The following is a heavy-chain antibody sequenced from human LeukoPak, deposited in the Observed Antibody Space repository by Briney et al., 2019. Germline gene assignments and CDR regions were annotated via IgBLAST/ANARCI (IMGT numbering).Heavy chain of an antibody. CDR2: IYSGGST. J-gene: IGHJ3*02. CDR3: ARDNRGGEDAFDI. V-gene: IGHV3-53*01. CDR1: GFTFSTSA. Sequence: GGSLRLSCAASGFTFSTSAMNWVRQAPGKGLEWVSVIYSGGSTYYADSVKGRFTISRDNSKNTLYLQMNSLRAEDTAVYYCARDNRGGEDAFDIWGQGTMVTVSS. D-gene: IGHD2-21*01.